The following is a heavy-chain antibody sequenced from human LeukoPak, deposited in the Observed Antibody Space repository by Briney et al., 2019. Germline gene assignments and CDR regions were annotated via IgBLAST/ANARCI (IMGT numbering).Heavy chain of an antibody. CDR2: IIPIFGTA. D-gene: IGHD3-22*01. CDR1: GGTFSSYA. Sequence: ASVKVSCKASGGTFSSYAISWVRQAPGQGLERMGGIIPIFGTANYAQKFQGRVTITADESTSTAYMELSSLRSEDTAVYYCARSLNYDSTFDYWGQGTLVTVSS. V-gene: IGHV1-69*13. J-gene: IGHJ4*02. CDR3: ARSLNYDSTFDY.